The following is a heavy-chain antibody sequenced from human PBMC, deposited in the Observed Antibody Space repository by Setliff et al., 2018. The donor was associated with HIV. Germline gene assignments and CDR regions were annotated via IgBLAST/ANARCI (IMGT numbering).Heavy chain of an antibody. J-gene: IGHJ4*02. D-gene: IGHD1-7*01. CDR1: GGSITNYAYY. Sequence: SETLSLTCTVSGGSITNYAYYWAWIRQSPGKGLEWIGNIFHTGFAHYNPSFRSRVTMSVDTSKNQFSLKVTSVTAADTAVYYCATDRVGNYPLDYWGRGTLVTVSS. V-gene: IGHV4-39*01. CDR3: ATDRVGNYPLDY. CDR2: IFHTGFA.